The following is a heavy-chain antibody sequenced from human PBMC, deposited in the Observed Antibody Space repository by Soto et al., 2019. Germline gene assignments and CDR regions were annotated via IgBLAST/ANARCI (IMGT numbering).Heavy chain of an antibody. CDR1: GYTFTSYY. CDR2: INPSGGST. V-gene: IGHV1-46*01. Sequence: VKVSCKASGYTFTSYYMHWVRQPPGQGLEWMGIINPSGGSTSYAQKFQGRVTMTRDTSTSTVYMELSSLRSEDTAVYYCARDQEMATPSFGMDVCGQGTTVTSP. CDR3: ARDQEMATPSFGMDV. J-gene: IGHJ6*02. D-gene: IGHD5-12*01.